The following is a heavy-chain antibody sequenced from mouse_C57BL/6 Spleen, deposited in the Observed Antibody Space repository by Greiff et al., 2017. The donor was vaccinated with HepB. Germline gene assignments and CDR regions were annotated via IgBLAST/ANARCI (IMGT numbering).Heavy chain of an antibody. CDR3: ARFDYDWFAY. V-gene: IGHV3-6*01. Sequence: EVKVEESGPGLVKPSQSLSLTCSVTGYSITSGYYWNWIRQFPGNKLEWMGYISYDGSNNYNPSLKNRISITRDTSKNQFFLKLNSVTTEDTATYYCARFDYDWFAYWGQGTLVTVSA. D-gene: IGHD2-4*01. J-gene: IGHJ3*01. CDR1: GYSITSGYY. CDR2: ISYDGSN.